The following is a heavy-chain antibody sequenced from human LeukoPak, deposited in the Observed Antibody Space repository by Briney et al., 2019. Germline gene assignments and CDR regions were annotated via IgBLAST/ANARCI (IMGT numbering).Heavy chain of an antibody. J-gene: IGHJ3*02. CDR2: TNPDSGAT. D-gene: IGHD7-27*01. CDR1: GYIFIDHY. V-gene: IGHV1-2*02. CDR3: ARTGDPAYDAFDI. Sequence: GASVTVSCKASGYIFIDHYIHWVRQAPGKELEWMGWTNPDSGATNYAQKFQGGVTMTRDTSISTAYMELSGLRSDDTAVYYCARTGDPAYDAFDIWGQGTLVTVSS.